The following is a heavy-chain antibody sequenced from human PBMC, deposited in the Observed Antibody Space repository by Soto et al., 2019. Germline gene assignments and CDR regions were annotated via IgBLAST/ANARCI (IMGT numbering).Heavy chain of an antibody. J-gene: IGHJ3*02. CDR1: GGSISSGDYY. CDR2: IYYSGST. V-gene: IGHV4-30-4*01. CDR3: ARAPITMVRGVIITLDAFDI. Sequence: PSETLSLTCTVSGGSISSGDYYWSWIRQPPGKGLEWIGYIYYSGSTYYNPSLKSRVTISVDTSKNQFSLKLSSVTAADTAVYYCARAPITMVRGVIITLDAFDIWGQGTIVTVSS. D-gene: IGHD3-10*01.